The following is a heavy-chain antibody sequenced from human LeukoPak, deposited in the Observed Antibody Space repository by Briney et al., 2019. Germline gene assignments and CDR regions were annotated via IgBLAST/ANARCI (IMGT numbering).Heavy chain of an antibody. D-gene: IGHD3-10*01. CDR3: AGEGNTYYYGSGPRGYFDY. V-gene: IGHV1-69*06. CDR2: IIPIFGTA. CDR1: GGTFSSYA. J-gene: IGHJ4*02. Sequence: HRASVKVSCKASGGTFSSYAISWVRQAPGQGLEWMGGIIPIFGTANYAQKFQGRVTITADKSTSTAYMELSSLRSEDTAVYYCAGEGNTYYYGSGPRGYFDYWGQGTLVTVSS.